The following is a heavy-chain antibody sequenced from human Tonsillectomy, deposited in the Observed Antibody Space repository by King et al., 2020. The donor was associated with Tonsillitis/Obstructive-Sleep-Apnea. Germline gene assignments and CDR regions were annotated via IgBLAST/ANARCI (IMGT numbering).Heavy chain of an antibody. CDR3: ARAAMAYTFDY. CDR2: IYYSGST. J-gene: IGHJ4*02. CDR1: GGSISSYY. V-gene: IGHV4-59*01. D-gene: IGHD5-18*01. Sequence: VQLQESGPGLVKPSETLSLTCTVSGGSISSYYWSWIRQPPGKGLEWIGYIYYSGSTNYNPSLKSRVTISVDTSKNQFSLKLSSVTAADTAVYYCARAAMAYTFDYWGQGTLVTVSS.